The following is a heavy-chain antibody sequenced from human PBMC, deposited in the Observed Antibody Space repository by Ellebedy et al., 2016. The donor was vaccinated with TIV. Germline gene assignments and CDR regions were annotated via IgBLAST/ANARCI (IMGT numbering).Heavy chain of an antibody. J-gene: IGHJ4*02. D-gene: IGHD3-3*01. CDR3: ARDPPGIGALDF. Sequence: MPSETLSLTCTVSGASIGDYYWARVRQTAGKGLEWIGQIYASGGTDYNPSLKSRVTMSLDTSNNQFPLRLTSVTATDTAIYYCARDPPGIGALDFWGQGTLVTVSS. CDR1: GASIGDYY. CDR2: IYASGGT. V-gene: IGHV4-4*07.